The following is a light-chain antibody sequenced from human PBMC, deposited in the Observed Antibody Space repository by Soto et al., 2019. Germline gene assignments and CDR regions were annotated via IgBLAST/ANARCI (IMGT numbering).Light chain of an antibody. CDR1: QSVSSRY. CDR2: DAS. CDR3: QLRYNWPPTWT. Sequence: EIVLTQSPGTLSLSPGERATLSCRASQSVSSRYLAWYQQKPGQAPRLLIYDASSRATGIPDRFSGSGSGTDFTLTISRLEPEDFAVYYCQLRYNWPPTWTFGQGTKVDIK. V-gene: IGKV3D-20*02. J-gene: IGKJ1*01.